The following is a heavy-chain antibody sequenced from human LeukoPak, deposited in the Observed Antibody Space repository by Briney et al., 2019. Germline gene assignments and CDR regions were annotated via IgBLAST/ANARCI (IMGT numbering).Heavy chain of an antibody. CDR3: ARGRILDTLRYFDWLSNGLDY. D-gene: IGHD3-9*01. Sequence: PGGSLRLSCAASGFTFSSYSMNWVRQAPGKGLEWVSSISSSSSYIYYADSVKGRFTISRDNAKNSLYLQMNSLRAEDTAVYYCARGRILDTLRYFDWLSNGLDYWGQGTLVTVSS. J-gene: IGHJ4*02. CDR2: ISSSSSYI. V-gene: IGHV3-21*01. CDR1: GFTFSSYS.